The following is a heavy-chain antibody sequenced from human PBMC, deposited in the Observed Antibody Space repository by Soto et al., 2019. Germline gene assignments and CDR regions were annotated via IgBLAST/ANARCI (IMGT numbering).Heavy chain of an antibody. CDR3: ARYLDAFDT. D-gene: IGHD3-9*01. J-gene: IGHJ3*02. CDR1: GVTVTSNY. Sequence: EVQLVQSGGGLVQPGGSLRLSCAGYGVTVTSNYMNWVRQAPGKGLEWVSVIYSGENAYYADSVAGRFTISRDNSKNTLYRQMNSLRVEDTAVYYWARYLDAFDTWGQGTTVIVAS. CDR2: IYSGENA. V-gene: IGHV3-53*01.